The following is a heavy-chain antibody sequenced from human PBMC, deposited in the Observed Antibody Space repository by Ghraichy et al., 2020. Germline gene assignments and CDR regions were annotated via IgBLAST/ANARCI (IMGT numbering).Heavy chain of an antibody. V-gene: IGHV3-7*03. J-gene: IGHJ1*01. CDR2: IKEDGSDK. Sequence: GGSLRLSCAASGFTFSKYWMTWVRQAPGKGLEWVASIKEDGSDKSHVDSVKGRFTISRDNAKNSLYLQMNGLRAEDAAVYYCARDVLNLHRGGGAEYFQHWGQGTLVTVSS. CDR3: ARDVLNLHRGGGAEYFQH. D-gene: IGHD2-21*01. CDR1: GFTFSKYW.